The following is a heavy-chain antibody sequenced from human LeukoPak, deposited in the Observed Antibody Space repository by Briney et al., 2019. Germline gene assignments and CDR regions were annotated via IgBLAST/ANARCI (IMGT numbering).Heavy chain of an antibody. V-gene: IGHV3-30*02. CDR3: AKPGGPPAERIAARKGNYFDY. J-gene: IGHJ4*02. CDR2: IRYDGSNK. Sequence: TGGSLRLSCAASGFTFSSYGMHWVRQAPGKGLEWVAFIRYDGSNKYYADSVKGRFTISRDNSKNTLYLQMNSLRAEDTAVYYCAKPGGPPAERIAARKGNYFDYWGQGTLVTVSS. CDR1: GFTFSSYG. D-gene: IGHD6-6*01.